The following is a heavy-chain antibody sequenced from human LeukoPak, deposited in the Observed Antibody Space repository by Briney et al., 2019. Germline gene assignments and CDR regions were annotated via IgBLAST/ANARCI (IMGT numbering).Heavy chain of an antibody. V-gene: IGHV3-48*03. J-gene: IGHJ6*03. CDR1: GFTFSSYE. CDR2: ISGSTI. CDR3: ARVAVNAGYDFWSGFDYYYMDV. D-gene: IGHD3-3*01. Sequence: TGGSLRLSCAASGFTFSSYEMNWVRQAPGKGLEWVSYISGSTIYYADSVKGRFTISRDSAKNSLYLQMNSLRAEDTAVYYCARVAVNAGYDFWSGFDYYYMDVWGKGTTVTVSS.